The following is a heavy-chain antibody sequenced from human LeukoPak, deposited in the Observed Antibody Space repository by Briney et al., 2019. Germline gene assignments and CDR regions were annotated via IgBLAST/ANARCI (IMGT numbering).Heavy chain of an antibody. J-gene: IGHJ6*02. V-gene: IGHV1-18*01. Sequence: ASVKVSCKASGYTFTSYGISWVRQAPGQGLEWMGWISAYNGNTNYAQKLQGRVTMTTDTSTSTAYMELRSLRSDDTAVYYCARSPVGTGTYYYYGMDVWGQGTTVTVSS. CDR1: GYTFTSYG. CDR3: ARSPVGTGTYYYYGMDV. CDR2: ISAYNGNT. D-gene: IGHD3/OR15-3a*01.